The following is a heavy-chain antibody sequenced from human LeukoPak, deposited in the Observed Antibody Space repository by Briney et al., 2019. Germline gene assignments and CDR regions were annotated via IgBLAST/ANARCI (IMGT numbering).Heavy chain of an antibody. CDR3: ARVWPYCSSTSCHGP. D-gene: IGHD2-2*01. V-gene: IGHV1-2*02. J-gene: IGHJ5*02. CDR1: GGTFSSYA. Sequence: ASVKVSCKASGGTFSSYAISWVRQAPGQGLEWMGWINPNSGGTNYAQKFQGRVTMTRDTSISTAYMELSRLRSDDTAVYYCARVWPYCSSTSCHGPWGQGTLVTVSS. CDR2: INPNSGGT.